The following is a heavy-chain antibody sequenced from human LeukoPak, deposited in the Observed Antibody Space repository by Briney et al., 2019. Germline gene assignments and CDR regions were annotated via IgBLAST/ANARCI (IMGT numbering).Heavy chain of an antibody. Sequence: SETLSLTCTVSGGSISSYYWSWIRQPPGKGLEWIGYIYYSGSTNYNPSLKGRVTISVDTSKNQFSLKLSSVTAADTAVYYCARGGYDFWSGYYTGIEWFDPWGQGTLVTVSS. J-gene: IGHJ5*02. CDR1: GGSISSYY. CDR2: IYYSGST. D-gene: IGHD3-3*01. V-gene: IGHV4-59*01. CDR3: ARGGYDFWSGYYTGIEWFDP.